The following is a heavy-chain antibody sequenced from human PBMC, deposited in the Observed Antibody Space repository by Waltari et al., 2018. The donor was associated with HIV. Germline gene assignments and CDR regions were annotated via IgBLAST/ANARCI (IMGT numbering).Heavy chain of an antibody. CDR2: ISNDGSKK. V-gene: IGHV3-30-3*01. D-gene: IGHD7-27*01. J-gene: IGHJ4*02. Sequence: QVQLVESGGAVVHPGKSLRLSCAASGITFSNFGMHWVRQAPGKGLEWVALISNDGSKKYYADSVKGRFTISRANSKNTLYLQMNSLGPDDTAVYDCVRALGDYWGQGTLFTISS. CDR1: GITFSNFG. CDR3: VRALGDY.